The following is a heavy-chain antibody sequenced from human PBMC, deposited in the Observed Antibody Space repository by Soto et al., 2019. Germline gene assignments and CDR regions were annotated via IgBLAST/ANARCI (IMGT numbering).Heavy chain of an antibody. Sequence: SCPTLVNPTHTLTLTCTFSGFSLSTSGVGVGWIRQPPGKALEWLALIYWNDDKRYSPSLKSRLTITKDTSKNQVVLTMTNTDPVDTATYYCAQRRDYGDYEPFDYWGQGTLVTVSS. V-gene: IGHV2-5*01. J-gene: IGHJ4*02. CDR1: GFSLSTSGVG. D-gene: IGHD4-17*01. CDR3: AQRRDYGDYEPFDY. CDR2: IYWNDDK.